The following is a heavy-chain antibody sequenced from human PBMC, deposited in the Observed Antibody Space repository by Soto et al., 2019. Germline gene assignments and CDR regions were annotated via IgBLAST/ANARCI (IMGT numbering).Heavy chain of an antibody. CDR1: GCSITDYH. CDR2: NNPKSGGT. J-gene: IGHJ6*01. V-gene: IGHV1-2*04. Sequence: SVKVSCKASGCSITDYHIQSLRQAPAQGLEWLGRNNPKSGGTSTAQKFQRWVTMTTDTTISTASMELTRLTSDDTAIYYCVRSQCPERSTGFCYTTVIRSTFVWG. CDR3: VRSQCPERSTGFCYTTVIRSTFV. D-gene: IGHD2-15*01.